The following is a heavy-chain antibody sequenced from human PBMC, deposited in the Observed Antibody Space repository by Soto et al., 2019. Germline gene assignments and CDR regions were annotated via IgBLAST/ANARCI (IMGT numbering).Heavy chain of an antibody. D-gene: IGHD4-17*01. CDR3: AREVDYGDYLIDY. V-gene: IGHV4-31*03. J-gene: IGHJ4*02. CDR2: IYYSGST. Sequence: SETLSLTCTVSGGSISSGGYYWSWIRQHPGKGLEWIGYIYYSGSTYYNPSLKSRVTISVDTSKNQFSLKLSSVTAADTAVYYCAREVDYGDYLIDYWGQGTLVTVSS. CDR1: GGSISSGGYY.